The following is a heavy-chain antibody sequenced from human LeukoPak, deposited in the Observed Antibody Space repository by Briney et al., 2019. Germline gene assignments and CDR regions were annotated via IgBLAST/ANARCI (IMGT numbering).Heavy chain of an antibody. J-gene: IGHJ4*02. V-gene: IGHV3-7*01. Sequence: GGSLRLSCAASGFTFRSYWMAWVRQAPGKGLEWVANLKHNGDDLNYVDSVGDRFTISRDNAQNSLYLHMTSLRVEDPAVYYCARELRTFDSWGQGTLVTVS. D-gene: IGHD3-16*01. CDR2: LKHNGDDL. CDR3: ARELRTFDS. CDR1: GFTFRSYW.